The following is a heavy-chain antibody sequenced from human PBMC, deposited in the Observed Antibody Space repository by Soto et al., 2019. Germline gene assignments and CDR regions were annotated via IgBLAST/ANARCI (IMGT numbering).Heavy chain of an antibody. D-gene: IGHD5-12*01. Sequence: ASVKVSCKASGYTFTSYYMHWVRQAPGQGLKYMGIINPSGGSTTYAQKFQGRVIMTRDTSTSTVYMELRSLRSEDTAVYYCATGYWFDNWGQGTLVTVSS. V-gene: IGHV1-46*03. CDR3: ATGYWFDN. CDR2: INPSGGST. J-gene: IGHJ4*02. CDR1: GYTFTSYY.